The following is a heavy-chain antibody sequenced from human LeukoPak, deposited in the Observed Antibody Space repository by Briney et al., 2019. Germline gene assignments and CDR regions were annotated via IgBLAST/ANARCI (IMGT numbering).Heavy chain of an antibody. D-gene: IGHD6-25*01. J-gene: IGHJ3*02. CDR3: ARRSAAKDAFDI. V-gene: IGHV3-74*01. CDR2: INSDGGST. CDR1: GFTFSSYW. Sequence: GGSLRLSCAASGFTFSSYWMHWVRQAPEKGLVWVSRINSDGGSTSYTDSVKGRFTISRDNAKNTLYLQMNSLRAEDTAVYYCARRSAAKDAFDIWGQGTKVTVSS.